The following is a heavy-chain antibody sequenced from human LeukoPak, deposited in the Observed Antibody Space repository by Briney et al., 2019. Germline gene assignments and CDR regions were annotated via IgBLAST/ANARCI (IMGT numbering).Heavy chain of an antibody. Sequence: PGGSLRLSCATSGFNFSDSRMTWVRQAPGKGLQWVANINRDGTEKHFLDSVEGRFTISGDNAKKSLYLQMSSLRPQDTAVYFCVRGDWYFESWGQGTLVTVSS. CDR3: VRGDWYFES. D-gene: IGHD2-21*01. V-gene: IGHV3-7*04. J-gene: IGHJ4*02. CDR2: INRDGTEK. CDR1: GFNFSDSR.